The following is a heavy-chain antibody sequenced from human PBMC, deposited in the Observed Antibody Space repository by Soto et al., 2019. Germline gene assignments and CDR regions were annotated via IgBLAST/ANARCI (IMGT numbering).Heavy chain of an antibody. V-gene: IGHV3-53*01. CDR2: LYSGGKT. Sequence: GGSLRLSCAASGFIVSSNYMSWVRQAPGKVLEWVSALYSGGKTFYADSVKGRFTISRDKSKNTLYLQMNSLRVEDTAVYFCARESGSPETYYYNYGMDVWGQGTPVTVSS. CDR1: GFIVSSNY. J-gene: IGHJ6*02. D-gene: IGHD3-10*01. CDR3: ARESGSPETYYYNYGMDV.